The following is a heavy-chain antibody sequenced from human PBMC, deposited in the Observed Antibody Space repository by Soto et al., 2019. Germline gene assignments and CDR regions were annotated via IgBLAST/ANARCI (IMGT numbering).Heavy chain of an antibody. Sequence: ASVNVSCKASGYTFTSYDINWVRQATGQGLEWMGWMNPNIGNTGYAQKFQGRVTMTRNTSISTAYMELSSLRSEDTAVYYCARNHQIIAVAGTPPYMSYYYDGREVWGQGTTVTVSS. CDR2: MNPNIGNT. D-gene: IGHD6-19*01. J-gene: IGHJ6*02. CDR3: ARNHQIIAVAGTPPYMSYYYDGREV. CDR1: GYTFTSYD. V-gene: IGHV1-8*01.